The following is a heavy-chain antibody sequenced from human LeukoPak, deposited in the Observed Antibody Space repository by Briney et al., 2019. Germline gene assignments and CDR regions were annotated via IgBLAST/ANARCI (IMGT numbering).Heavy chain of an antibody. J-gene: IGHJ4*02. V-gene: IGHV3-23*01. CDR1: GFAFNNYA. CDR3: AKTQWKVGATDYFDY. D-gene: IGHD1-26*01. CDR2: INDNGGQR. Sequence: QPGGSLRPSCAASGFAFNNYAMTWVRQAPGKGLEWVSNINDNGGQRHYADSVKGRFTISRDNSKNTLFLQMDSLRAEDTAVYYCAKTQWKVGATDYFDYWGQGILVTVSS.